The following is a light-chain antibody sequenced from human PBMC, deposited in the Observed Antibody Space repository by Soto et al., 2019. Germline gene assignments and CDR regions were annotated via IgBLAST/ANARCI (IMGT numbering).Light chain of an antibody. Sequence: EIVMTQSPATLSVSPGERATLSCRASQSVSGNLAWYQQKPGQAPRLLIYAASTRATGIPARFSGSGSGTEFPLTIRSLQSEDFAVYSCQQYNNWPPITFGPGTKVDIK. V-gene: IGKV3-15*01. CDR3: QQYNNWPPIT. J-gene: IGKJ3*01. CDR1: QSVSGN. CDR2: AAS.